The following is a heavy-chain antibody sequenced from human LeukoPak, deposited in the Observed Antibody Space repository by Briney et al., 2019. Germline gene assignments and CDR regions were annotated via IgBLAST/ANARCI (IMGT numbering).Heavy chain of an antibody. CDR3: ARLPIVVVPAARGYYYYYMDV. V-gene: IGHV5-51*01. CDR1: GYSFTSYW. J-gene: IGHJ6*03. CDR2: IYPGDSDT. Sequence: GESLKISCKGSGYSFTSYWIGWVRQMPGKGLEWMGIIYPGDSDTRYSPSFQGQVAISADKSISTAYLQWSSLKASDTAMYYCARLPIVVVPAARGYYYYYMDVWGKGTTVTVSS. D-gene: IGHD2-2*01.